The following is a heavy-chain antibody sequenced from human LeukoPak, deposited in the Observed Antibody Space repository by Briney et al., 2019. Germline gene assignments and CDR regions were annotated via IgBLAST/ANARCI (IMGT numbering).Heavy chain of an antibody. V-gene: IGHV3-21*01. CDR3: AREPDYCSGGSCTDFDY. J-gene: IGHJ4*02. D-gene: IGHD2-15*01. CDR2: ISSSSSYI. Sequence: PGGSLRLSCAASGFTFSNYNMNWVRQAPGKGLEWVSSISSSSSYIYYADSVKGRFTISRDNTKNSLYLQMNSLRAEDTAVYHCAREPDYCSGGSCTDFDYWGRGTLVTVSS. CDR1: GFTFSNYN.